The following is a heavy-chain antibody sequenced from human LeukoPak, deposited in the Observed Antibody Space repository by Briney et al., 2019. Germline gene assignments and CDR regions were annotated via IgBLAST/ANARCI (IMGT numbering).Heavy chain of an antibody. CDR1: GYTFTSYG. CDR3: ARGDMYGSGSHNWFDP. CDR2: ISAYNGNT. Sequence: ASVKVSCKASGYTFTSYGISWVRQAPGQGLEWMGWISAYNGNTNYAQKLQGRVTMTTDTSTSTAYMELRSLRSEDTAVYYCARGDMYGSGSHNWFDPWGQGTLVTVSS. V-gene: IGHV1-18*01. J-gene: IGHJ5*02. D-gene: IGHD3-10*01.